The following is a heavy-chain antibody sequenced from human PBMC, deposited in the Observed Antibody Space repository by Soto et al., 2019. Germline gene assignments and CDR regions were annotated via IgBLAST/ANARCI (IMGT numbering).Heavy chain of an antibody. J-gene: IGHJ4*02. Sequence: LSLTCAISGDSVSSNTAAWNWIRSSPSRGLEWLGRTCYRSNWRHDYSVSVKSRISVNPDTSKNHFSLQLNSVTPDDTAVYYCARGVAGSGFDLWGQGTLVTVSS. CDR2: TCYRSNWRH. CDR1: GDSVSSNTAA. V-gene: IGHV6-1*01. D-gene: IGHD6-19*01. CDR3: ARGVAGSGFDL.